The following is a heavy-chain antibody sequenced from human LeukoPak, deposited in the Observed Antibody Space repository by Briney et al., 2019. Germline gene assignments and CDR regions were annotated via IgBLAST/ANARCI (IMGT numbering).Heavy chain of an antibody. Sequence: PSETLSLTCSVSGGSISSSSYFWGWIRQPPGKGLEWIASVHYSGSTYYNPSLKSRLTISVDTSKNQFSLELSSVTAADTAVYYCARWGDSDAFDIWGQGTMVTVSS. V-gene: IGHV4-39*07. CDR1: GGSISSSSYF. CDR3: ARWGDSDAFDI. CDR2: VHYSGST. J-gene: IGHJ3*02. D-gene: IGHD3-16*01.